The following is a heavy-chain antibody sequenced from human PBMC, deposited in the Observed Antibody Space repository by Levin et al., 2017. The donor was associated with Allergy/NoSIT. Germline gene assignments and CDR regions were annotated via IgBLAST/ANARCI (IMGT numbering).Heavy chain of an antibody. CDR1: EYDFDTYW. CDR3: GRGRGSRSAAGYFDY. V-gene: IGHV5-51*01. CDR2: IYPGDSDT. J-gene: IGHJ4*02. Sequence: GESLKISCQASEYDFDTYWIGWVRQMPGKGPEWMGIIYPGDSDTKYSTSFQGQVTLSADRSIRTAYLYWSSLKASDSAIYYCGRGRGSRSAAGYFDYWGQGTRVTVSS. D-gene: IGHD6-13*01.